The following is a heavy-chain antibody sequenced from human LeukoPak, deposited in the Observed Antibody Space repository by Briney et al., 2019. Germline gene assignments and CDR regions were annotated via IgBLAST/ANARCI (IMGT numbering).Heavy chain of an antibody. CDR2: IYSDNT. CDR3: ARDQMLELPTAYYFDY. Sequence: GGSLRLSCTVSGFTVSSNSMSWVRQAPGKGLEWVSFIYSDNTHYSDSVKGRFTISRDNSKNTLYLQMNSLRAEDTALYYCARDQMLELPTAYYFDYWGQGTLVTVSS. V-gene: IGHV3-66*03. D-gene: IGHD5-24*01. J-gene: IGHJ4*02. CDR1: GFTVSSNS.